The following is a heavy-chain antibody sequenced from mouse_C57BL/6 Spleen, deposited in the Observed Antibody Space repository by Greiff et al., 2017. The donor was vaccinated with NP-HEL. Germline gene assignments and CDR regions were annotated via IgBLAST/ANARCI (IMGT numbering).Heavy chain of an antibody. CDR3: AKNGYYDYDEDYAMDY. CDR2: IWRGGST. V-gene: IGHV2-5*01. J-gene: IGHJ4*01. D-gene: IGHD2-4*01. CDR1: GFSLTSYG. Sequence: QVQLQQSGPGLVQPSQSLSITCTVSGFSLTSYGVHWVRQSPGKGLEWLGVIWRGGSTDYNAAFMSRLSITKDNSKSQVFFKMNSLQADDTAIYYCAKNGYYDYDEDYAMDYWGQGTSVTVSS.